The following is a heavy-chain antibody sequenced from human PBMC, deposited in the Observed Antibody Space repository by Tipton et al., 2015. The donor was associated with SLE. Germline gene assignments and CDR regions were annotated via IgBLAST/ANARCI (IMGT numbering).Heavy chain of an antibody. CDR1: GGSFSGYY. D-gene: IGHD6-13*01. Sequence: LRLSCAVYGGSFSGYYWSWIRQPPGKGLEWIGAINHSGSTNYNPSLKSRVTISVDTSKNQFSLKLSSVTAADTAVYYCARVSRQQLVPKGYDAFDIWGQGTMVTVSS. CDR2: INHSGST. V-gene: IGHV4-34*01. J-gene: IGHJ3*02. CDR3: ARVSRQQLVPKGYDAFDI.